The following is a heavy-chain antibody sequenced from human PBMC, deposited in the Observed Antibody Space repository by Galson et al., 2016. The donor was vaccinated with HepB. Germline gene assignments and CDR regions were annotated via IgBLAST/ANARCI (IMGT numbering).Heavy chain of an antibody. CDR3: AEVHYYYGSGEPGYLDL. CDR2: ISGSGGSI. Sequence: SLRLSCAASGFTFSNYAMTWVRQAPGKGLEWVSAISGSGGSIYYANSVKGRFTISRDNSKNTLHLQMNSLRAEDTAVYYCAEVHYYYGSGEPGYLDLWGRGTLVTVPS. J-gene: IGHJ2*01. D-gene: IGHD3-10*01. V-gene: IGHV3-23*01. CDR1: GFTFSNYA.